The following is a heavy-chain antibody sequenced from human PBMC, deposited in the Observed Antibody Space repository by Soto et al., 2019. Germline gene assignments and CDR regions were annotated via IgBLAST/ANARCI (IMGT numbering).Heavy chain of an antibody. Sequence: PGGSLRLSCAASGFTVSSNYMSWVRQAPGKGLEWVSVIYSGGSTYYADSVKGRFTISRDNSKNTLYLQMNSLRAEDTAVYYCAREYGRELTRTNWFDPWGQRTPVTVSS. V-gene: IGHV3-53*01. J-gene: IGHJ5*02. CDR2: IYSGGST. CDR3: AREYGRELTRTNWFDP. D-gene: IGHD1-26*01. CDR1: GFTVSSNY.